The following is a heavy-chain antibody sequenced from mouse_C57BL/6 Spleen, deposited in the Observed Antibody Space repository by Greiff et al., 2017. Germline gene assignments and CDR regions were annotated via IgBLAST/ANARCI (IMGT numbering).Heavy chain of an antibody. Sequence: QVQLQQPGTELVKPGASVKLSCKASGYTFTSYWMHWVKQRPGQGLEWIGNINPSNGGTNYNEKFKSKATLTVDKSSSTAYMQLSSLTSEDSAVYYCARDRGYDEDYYAMDYWGQGTSVTVSS. CDR3: ARDRGYDEDYYAMDY. V-gene: IGHV1-53*01. J-gene: IGHJ4*01. CDR2: INPSNGGT. D-gene: IGHD2-2*01. CDR1: GYTFTSYW.